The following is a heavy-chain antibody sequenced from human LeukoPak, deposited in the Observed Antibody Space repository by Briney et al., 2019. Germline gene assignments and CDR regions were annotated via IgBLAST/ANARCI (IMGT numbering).Heavy chain of an antibody. V-gene: IGHV1-18*01. CDR1: GYTFSNYG. D-gene: IGHD1-26*01. J-gene: IGHJ4*02. CDR2: ISGQTGKT. Sequence: GASVKVSCKASGYTFSNYGISWVRQATGRGFGWMGWISGQTGKTKQAQKFQGRITLTTDSATNTAYMELRSLTSDDTAVYYCARDLTFPGSYGSAEFYFDFWGQGALVTVSS. CDR3: ARDLTFPGSYGSAEFYFDF.